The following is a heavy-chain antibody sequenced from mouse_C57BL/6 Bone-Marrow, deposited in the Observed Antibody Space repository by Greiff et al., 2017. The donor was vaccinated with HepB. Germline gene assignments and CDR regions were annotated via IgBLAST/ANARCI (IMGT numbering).Heavy chain of an antibody. Sequence: QVQLQQPGAELVKPRASVKLSCKASGYTFTSYWMHWVKQRPGQGLEWIGMIHPNSGSTNYNEKFKSKATLTVDKSSSTAYMQLSSLTSEDSAVYYCVSSPYWYFDVWGTGTTVTVSS. CDR3: VSSPYWYFDV. J-gene: IGHJ1*03. CDR1: GYTFTSYW. D-gene: IGHD1-1*01. CDR2: IHPNSGST. V-gene: IGHV1-64*01.